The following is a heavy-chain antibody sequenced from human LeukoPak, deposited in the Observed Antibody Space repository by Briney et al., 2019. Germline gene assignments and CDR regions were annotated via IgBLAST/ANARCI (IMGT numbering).Heavy chain of an antibody. D-gene: IGHD3-16*01. J-gene: IGHJ6*03. CDR2: ISGSSSYI. CDR3: ARCHSREWGSTLGYYYYMDV. V-gene: IGHV3-21*01. Sequence: PGGSLRLSCAASGFTFSSYGMSWVRQAPGKGLEWVSAISGSSSYIYYADSVKGRFTISRDNAKNSLYLQMNSLRAEGTAVYYCARCHSREWGSTLGYYYYMDVWGKGTTVTISS. CDR1: GFTFSSYG.